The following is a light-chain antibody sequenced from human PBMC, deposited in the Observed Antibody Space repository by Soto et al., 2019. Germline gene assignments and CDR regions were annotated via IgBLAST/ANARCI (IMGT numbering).Light chain of an antibody. CDR1: SSDVGSYIY. J-gene: IGLJ1*01. CDR3: SPYSTGVSCV. Sequence: QSALPQPASVSGFPGQSIAISGTGGSSDVGSYIYFSSYQQLTRKTPKLLITEVTNQPAGVSQRISGCKSANTDSLPISGLQAQDEADYYCSPYSTGVSCVFGNGTKVTVL. V-gene: IGLV2-14*01. CDR2: EVT.